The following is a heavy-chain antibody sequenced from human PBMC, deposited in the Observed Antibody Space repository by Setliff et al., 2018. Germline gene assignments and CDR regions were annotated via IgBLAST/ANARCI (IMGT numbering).Heavy chain of an antibody. V-gene: IGHV4-59*01. CDR1: GDSISDAS. J-gene: IGHJ4*02. CDR2: VFYNGAA. CDR3: ARGGTYRYFDY. Sequence: PSETLSLTCIVSGDSISDASIMAWIRQPPGKGLEFIGFVFYNGAAKYDPSLKSRVTMSVDTSKTQFSLKLNSMTTADTAVYYCARGGTYRYFDYWGQGALVTVSS.